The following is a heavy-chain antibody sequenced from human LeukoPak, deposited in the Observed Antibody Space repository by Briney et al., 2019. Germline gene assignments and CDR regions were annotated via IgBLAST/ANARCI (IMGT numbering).Heavy chain of an antibody. CDR2: IYYSGST. J-gene: IGHJ4*02. V-gene: IGHV4-59*01. CDR3: ARVVTPGGGIYYFNY. D-gene: IGHD4-23*01. CDR1: GGSISSYY. Sequence: LSATLSLTCTVSGGSISSYYWSWIRQPPGKGLEWIGYIYYSGSTNYNPSLKSRVTISVDTSKNQFSLKLSSVTAADTAVYYCARVVTPGGGIYYFNYWGQGTLVTVSS.